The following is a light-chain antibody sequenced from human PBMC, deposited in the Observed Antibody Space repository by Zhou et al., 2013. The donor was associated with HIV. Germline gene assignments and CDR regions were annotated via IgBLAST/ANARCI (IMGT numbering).Light chain of an antibody. J-gene: IGLJ1*01. CDR2: EVS. CDR1: SSDVGSYNL. CDR3: SSYTGSRTYV. Sequence: QSALTQPASVSGSPGQSITISCTGTSSDVGSYNLVSWYQQHPGKAPKVTIYEVSKRPSGVSNRFSGSKSGNTASLTISGLRPEDEADYYCSSYTGSRTYVFGTGTAVTVL. V-gene: IGLV2-23*02.